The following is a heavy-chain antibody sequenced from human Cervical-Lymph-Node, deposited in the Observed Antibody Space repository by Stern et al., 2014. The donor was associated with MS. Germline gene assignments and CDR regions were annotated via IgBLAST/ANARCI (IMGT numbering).Heavy chain of an antibody. J-gene: IGHJ6*02. CDR3: ARGELKEGLVRGMDV. CDR2: IIPIFGTA. CDR1: GGTFSSYA. Sequence: VQLGENGAEVKKPGSSVKVSCKASGGTFSSYAISWVRQAPGQGLEWMGGIIPIFGTANYAQKFQGRGTITADESTSTAYMELSSLRSEDTAVYYCARGELKEGLVRGMDVWGQGTTVTVSS. D-gene: IGHD1-26*01. V-gene: IGHV1-69*01.